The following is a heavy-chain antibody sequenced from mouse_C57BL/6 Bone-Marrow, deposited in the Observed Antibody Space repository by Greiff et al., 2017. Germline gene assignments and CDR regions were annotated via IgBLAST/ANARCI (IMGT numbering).Heavy chain of an antibody. D-gene: IGHD6-2*01. CDR2: IYPRSGST. CDR1: GYTFTSYG. CDR3: SQLVYDPMAY. J-gene: IGHJ4*01. V-gene: IGHV1-81*01. Sequence: QVQLQQSGAELARPGASVKLSCKASGYTFTSYGISWVKQRTGQGLEWIGVIYPRSGSTYYNEKFKGKATLTADKSSSTAYMELRSLTSEDSAVYFCSQLVYDPMAYWGQGTLVTVS.